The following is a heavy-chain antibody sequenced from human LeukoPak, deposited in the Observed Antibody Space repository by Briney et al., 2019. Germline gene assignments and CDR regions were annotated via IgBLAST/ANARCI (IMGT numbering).Heavy chain of an antibody. CDR2: FDPEDGET. CDR3: ATDLEIAARPG. Sequence: ASVKVSCKVSGYTLTELSMHWVRQAPGKGLEWMGGFDPEDGETIYAQKFQGRVTMTEGTSTDTAYMELSSLRSEDTAVYYCATDLEIAARPGWGQGTLVTVSS. D-gene: IGHD6-6*01. J-gene: IGHJ4*02. CDR1: GYTLTELS. V-gene: IGHV1-24*01.